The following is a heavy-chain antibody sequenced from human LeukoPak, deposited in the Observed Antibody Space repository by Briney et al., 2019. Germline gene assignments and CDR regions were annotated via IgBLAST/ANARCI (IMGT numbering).Heavy chain of an antibody. D-gene: IGHD6-6*01. CDR3: AKGLSTSSPFDY. V-gene: IGHV3-23*01. CDR1: GFTFSGYA. J-gene: IGHJ4*02. CDR2: IGGSGGST. Sequence: PGGSLRLSCAASGFTFSGYAMSWVRQAPGKGLEWVSTIGGSGGSTDYADSVKGRFTISRDNSKSTLYLQMNSLRADDTAVYYCAKGLSTSSPFDYWGQGTLVTVSS.